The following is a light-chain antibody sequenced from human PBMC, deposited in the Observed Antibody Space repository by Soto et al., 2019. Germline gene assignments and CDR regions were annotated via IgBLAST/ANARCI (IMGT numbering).Light chain of an antibody. J-gene: IGLJ3*02. CDR3: SSYTSSSTLV. V-gene: IGLV2-14*03. CDR1: SSDVGGYNY. CDR2: DVS. Sequence: QSVLTQPASVSGSPGQSITISCTGTSSDVGGYNYVSWYQHHPGKAPKLILYDVSNRPSGVSNRFSGSKSGNTASLTISGLQAEDEADYYCSSYTSSSTLVFGGGTKLTVL.